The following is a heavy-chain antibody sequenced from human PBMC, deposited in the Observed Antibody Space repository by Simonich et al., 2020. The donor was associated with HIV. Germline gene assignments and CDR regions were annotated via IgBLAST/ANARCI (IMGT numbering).Heavy chain of an antibody. J-gene: IGHJ6*03. Sequence: QVQLQQWGAGLLKPSETLSLTCAVYGGSFSGYHWSWIRQPPGKGLEWIGEINDSRSTNYNPSLKSRVTISVDTSKNQFSLKLTSVTAADTALYYCARESTVRDGYNYYYFHYYMDVWGKGTTVTVSS. CDR2: INDSRST. CDR3: ARESTVRDGYNYYYFHYYMDV. CDR1: GGSFSGYH. V-gene: IGHV4-34*01. D-gene: IGHD1-1*01.